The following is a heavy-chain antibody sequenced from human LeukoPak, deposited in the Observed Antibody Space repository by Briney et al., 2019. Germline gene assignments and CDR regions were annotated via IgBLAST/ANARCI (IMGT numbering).Heavy chain of an antibody. V-gene: IGHV3-23*01. J-gene: IGHJ4*02. CDR1: GFTFSSYA. Sequence: SGGSLRLSCAASGFTFSSYAMSWVRQGPGKGLEWVSGISGSAGSTNYADSVQGRFTISRDNAKNTLYLQMNSPRAEDTAVYYCARGGSKPIDYWGQGTLVTVSS. CDR2: ISGSAGST. CDR3: ARGGSKPIDY.